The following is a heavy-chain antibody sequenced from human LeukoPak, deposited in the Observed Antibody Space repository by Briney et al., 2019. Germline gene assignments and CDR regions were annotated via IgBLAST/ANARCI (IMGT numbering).Heavy chain of an antibody. Sequence: GGSLRLSSAASGFTFTNYAMHWVRQAPGKGLEWVAVISVDGSNKFYAGSVRGRCTISRDNSKNTMSLQMDSLRGEDTAVYYCARDSRTSSTSRNYFESWGQGTLVTVSS. CDR3: ARDSRTSSTSRNYFES. CDR2: ISVDGSNK. CDR1: GFTFTNYA. V-gene: IGHV3-30-3*01. D-gene: IGHD6-13*01. J-gene: IGHJ4*02.